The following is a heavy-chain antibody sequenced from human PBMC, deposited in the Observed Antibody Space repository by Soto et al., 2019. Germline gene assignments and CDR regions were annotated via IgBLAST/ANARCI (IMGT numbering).Heavy chain of an antibody. CDR1: GYTFTSYD. CDR3: ARGGRYCSSTSCQYYFDY. CDR2: MNPNSGNT. J-gene: IGHJ4*02. V-gene: IGHV1-8*01. Sequence: QVQLVQSGAEVKKPGASVKVSCKASGYTFTSYDINWVRQATGQGLEWMGWMNPNSGNTGYAQKFQGRVTMTRNTSISTAYMELSSLRSEDTAVHYCARGGRYCSSTSCQYYFDYWGQGTLVTVSS. D-gene: IGHD2-2*01.